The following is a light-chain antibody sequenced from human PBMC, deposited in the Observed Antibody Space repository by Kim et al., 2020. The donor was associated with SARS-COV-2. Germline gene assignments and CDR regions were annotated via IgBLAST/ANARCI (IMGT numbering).Light chain of an antibody. Sequence: QAVTISCTGTSSDVGGYDYVSWYQQYPGKAPKLMIYDVVKRPSGVPDRFSGSKSGNTASLTISGLQADDEADYYCCSFAGSSTLGVFGTGTKVTVL. CDR3: CSFAGSSTLGV. V-gene: IGLV2-11*01. CDR2: DVV. CDR1: SSDVGGYDY. J-gene: IGLJ1*01.